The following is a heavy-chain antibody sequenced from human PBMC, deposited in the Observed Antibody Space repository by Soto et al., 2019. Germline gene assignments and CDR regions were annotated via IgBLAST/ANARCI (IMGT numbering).Heavy chain of an antibody. Sequence: QLQLQESGPGLVKPSENLYLTGSVSGGSISSSLSYWGWIRQPPVKGLEWIGSIDYKGTSYYTASRETRVTISLDAYKNQFSLKLTAVTAADMGVYYCARHVSRQGDYLFYYWCQGTLVTFSS. V-gene: IGHV4-39*01. J-gene: IGHJ4*02. CDR1: GGSISSSLSY. CDR3: ARHVSRQGDYLFYY. CDR2: IDYKGTS. D-gene: IGHD4-17*01.